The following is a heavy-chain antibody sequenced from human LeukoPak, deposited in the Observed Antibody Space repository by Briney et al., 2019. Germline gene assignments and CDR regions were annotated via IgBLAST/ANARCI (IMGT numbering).Heavy chain of an antibody. Sequence: PGGSLRLSCAASGFTFSSYAMSWVRQAPGKGLEGVSGISGSGGSTYYADSVKGRITISRDNSKNTLYLQMNSLRAEDTAVYYCAKGGSRTVTSFDAFDIWGQGTMVTVSS. V-gene: IGHV3-23*01. CDR1: GFTFSSYA. CDR3: AKGGSRTVTSFDAFDI. J-gene: IGHJ3*02. D-gene: IGHD4-17*01. CDR2: ISGSGGST.